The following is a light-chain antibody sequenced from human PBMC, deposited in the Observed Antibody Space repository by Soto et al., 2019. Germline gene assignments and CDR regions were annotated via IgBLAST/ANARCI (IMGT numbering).Light chain of an antibody. Sequence: QSVLTQPPSASGSPGQSVTLSCTGTSSDVGGYNYVSWYQQHPGKAPKLMIYEVSKRPSGDPDRFSGSKSGNTASLTVSGLQAEDEADYYCSSYAGSNNLVFGGGTKLTVL. CDR1: SSDVGGYNY. CDR3: SSYAGSNNLV. CDR2: EVS. V-gene: IGLV2-8*01. J-gene: IGLJ2*01.